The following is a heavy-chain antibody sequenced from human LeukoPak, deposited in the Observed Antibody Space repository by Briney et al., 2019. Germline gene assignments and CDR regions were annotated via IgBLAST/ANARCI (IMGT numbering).Heavy chain of an antibody. D-gene: IGHD2-15*01. Sequence: ASVKVSCRASGYTFTSYYMHWVRQAPGQGLEWMGIINPSGGSISYGQKFQGRVTMTRDTSTSTVYMELSSLRSEDTAVYYCAREGGCSGGSCYSLYYYYYYMDVWGKGTTVTVSS. V-gene: IGHV1-46*01. CDR2: INPSGGSI. CDR1: GYTFTSYY. CDR3: AREGGCSGGSCYSLYYYYYYMDV. J-gene: IGHJ6*03.